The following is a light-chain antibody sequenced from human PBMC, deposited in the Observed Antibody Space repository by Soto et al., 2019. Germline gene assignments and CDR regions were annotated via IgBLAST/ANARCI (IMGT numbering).Light chain of an antibody. Sequence: DIQMTQSPSSLSASIGDRVTISCRASQGISNDLAWYQQKPGKVPYLLIYAASTSHSGVPSRFRGSGSGTDFTLTIRSLQPEDVATYYCQNCNSAPRTFGQGTKVDIK. V-gene: IGKV1-27*01. CDR2: AAS. CDR3: QNCNSAPRT. CDR1: QGISND. J-gene: IGKJ1*01.